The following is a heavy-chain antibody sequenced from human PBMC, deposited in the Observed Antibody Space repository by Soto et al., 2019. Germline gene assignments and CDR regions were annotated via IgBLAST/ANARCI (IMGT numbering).Heavy chain of an antibody. CDR1: GGTFSSYT. CDR2: IIPILGIA. Sequence: QVQLVQSGAEVKKPGSSVKVSCKASGGTFSSYTISWVRQAPGQGLEWMGRIIPILGIANYAQKFQGRVIPIFSIANYAQKIQGRITITADKSTSTAYMELSSLRSEDTAVYYCARGKAALPYYYYYMDVWGKGTTVTVSS. CDR3: ARGKAALPYYYYYMDV. V-gene: IGHV1-69*02. D-gene: IGHD6-6*01. J-gene: IGHJ6*03.